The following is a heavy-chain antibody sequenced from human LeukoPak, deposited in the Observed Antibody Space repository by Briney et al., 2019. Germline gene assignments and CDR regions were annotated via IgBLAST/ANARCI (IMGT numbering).Heavy chain of an antibody. CDR1: GYTFTGYY. CDR3: ARVPYSSGWFPYYYYYMDV. D-gene: IGHD6-19*01. V-gene: IGHV1-8*03. Sequence: ASVKVSCKASGYTFTGYYMHWVRQAPGQGLEWMGWINPNSGNTGYAQKFQGRVTITRNTSISTAYMELSSLRSEDTAVYYCARVPYSSGWFPYYYYYMDVWGKGTTVTISS. J-gene: IGHJ6*03. CDR2: INPNSGNT.